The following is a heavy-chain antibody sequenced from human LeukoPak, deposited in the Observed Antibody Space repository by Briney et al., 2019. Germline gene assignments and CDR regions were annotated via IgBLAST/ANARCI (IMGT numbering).Heavy chain of an antibody. CDR2: IYYSGST. CDR1: GGSISSYY. CDR3: ARASLSRYYYYGMDV. Sequence: PSETLSLTCTVSGGSISSYYWSWIRQPPGKGLEWIGYIYYSGSTNYNPSLKSRVTISVVTSKNQFSLKLSSVTAADTAVYYCARASLSRYYYYGMDVWGQGTTVTVSS. V-gene: IGHV4-59*08. J-gene: IGHJ6*02. D-gene: IGHD3-10*01.